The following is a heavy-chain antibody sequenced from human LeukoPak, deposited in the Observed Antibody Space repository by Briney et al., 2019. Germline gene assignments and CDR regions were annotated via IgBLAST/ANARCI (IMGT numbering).Heavy chain of an antibody. CDR1: GFTFSNAW. Sequence: GGSLRLSCAASGFTFSNAWMSWFRQAPGKGLEWVGRIKSKTDGGTTDYAAPVKGRFTISRDDSKNTLYLQMNSLKTEDTAVYYCTTRRVAVATYFDYWGQGTLVTVSS. V-gene: IGHV3-15*01. CDR3: TTRRVAVATYFDY. CDR2: IKSKTDGGTT. J-gene: IGHJ4*02. D-gene: IGHD6-19*01.